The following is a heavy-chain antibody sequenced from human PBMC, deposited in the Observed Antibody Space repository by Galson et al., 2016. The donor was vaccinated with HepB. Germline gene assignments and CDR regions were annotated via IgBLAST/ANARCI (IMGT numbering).Heavy chain of an antibody. V-gene: IGHV3-30*01. D-gene: IGHD2-15*01. J-gene: IGHJ4*02. CDR1: GFSFSDYS. Sequence: SLRLSCAASGFSFSDYSMHWVRQAPGKGLEWVAFVSYDGRNQRYAESAKGRFTINRDNSKNTLYLQMNSLRAEDAALYFCAIRGYCSGGSFSQYFDYWGQGTLVTISS. CDR3: AIRGYCSGGSFSQYFDY. CDR2: VSYDGRNQ.